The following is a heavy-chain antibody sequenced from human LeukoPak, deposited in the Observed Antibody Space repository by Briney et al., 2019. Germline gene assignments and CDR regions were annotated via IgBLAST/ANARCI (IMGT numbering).Heavy chain of an antibody. CDR3: ATLVSGGYYFDS. CDR2: ISAYNGNT. J-gene: IGHJ4*02. V-gene: IGHV1-18*01. Sequence: ASVKVSCKASGYTFTSYGISWVRQAPGQGLEWMGWISAYNGNTNYAQKLQGRVTMTTDTSTSTAYMELRSLRSDDTAVYYCATLVSGGYYFDSWGQGTLVTVSS. CDR1: GYTFTSYG. D-gene: IGHD3-10*01.